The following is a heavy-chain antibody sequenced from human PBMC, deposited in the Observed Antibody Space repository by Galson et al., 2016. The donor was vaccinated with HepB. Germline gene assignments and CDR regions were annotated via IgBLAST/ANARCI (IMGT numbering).Heavy chain of an antibody. CDR2: ISWAGRSP. J-gene: IGHJ6*02. D-gene: IGHD3-10*01. CDR3: GKDWGSLWESSGKGMDV. V-gene: IGHV3-43*01. Sequence: SLRLSCAASGLTFDDYTMHWVRQAPGTGLEWVSLISWAGRSPDYDDPVKGRFTISRDNRKNSLYLQMNSLRSEDTAMYYCGKDWGSLWESSGKGMDVWGQGTTVTVSS. CDR1: GLTFDDYT.